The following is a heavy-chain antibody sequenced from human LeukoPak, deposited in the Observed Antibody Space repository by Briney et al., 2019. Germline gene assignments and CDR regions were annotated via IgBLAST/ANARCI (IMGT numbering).Heavy chain of an antibody. D-gene: IGHD3-3*01. Sequence: PSQTLSLTCTVSGGSISSGSYYWSWIRQPAGKGLEWIGRIYTSGSTNYNPSHKSRVTISVDTSKNQFSLKLSSVTAADTAVYYCARGADFWSGYNFDYWGQGTLVTVSS. J-gene: IGHJ4*02. CDR3: ARGADFWSGYNFDY. CDR2: IYTSGST. CDR1: GGSISSGSYY. V-gene: IGHV4-61*02.